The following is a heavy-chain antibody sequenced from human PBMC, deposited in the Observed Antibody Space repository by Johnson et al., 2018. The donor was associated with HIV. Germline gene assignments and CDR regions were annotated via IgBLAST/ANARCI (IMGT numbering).Heavy chain of an antibody. CDR3: ARELGYCSGGSCHDAFDI. Sequence: VQLVESGGGVVRPGGSLRLSCAASGFTFDDCGMHWVRPAPGRGREWVSGINWNGGSTGYADSVKGRSTISRDNANNSLYLQMNSLRAEDTALYYCARELGYCSGGSCHDAFDIWGQGTMVTVSS. CDR1: GFTFDDCG. J-gene: IGHJ3*02. V-gene: IGHV3-20*04. CDR2: INWNGGST. D-gene: IGHD2-15*01.